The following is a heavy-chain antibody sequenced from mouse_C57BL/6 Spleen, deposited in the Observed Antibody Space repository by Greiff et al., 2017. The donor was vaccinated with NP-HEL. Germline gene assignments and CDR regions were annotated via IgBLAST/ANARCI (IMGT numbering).Heavy chain of an antibody. CDR3: ARKEGDDSNSGAWFAY. D-gene: IGHD2-5*01. CDR1: GYTFTRYW. J-gene: IGHJ3*01. Sequence: QVQLQQPGAELVKPGASVKMSCKASGYTFTRYWITWVKQRPGQGLEWIGDIYPGSGSTNYNEQFKSKATLTVDTSSRTAYMQLSSLTSEDSAVYYWARKEGDDSNSGAWFAYWGQGTLVTVSA. CDR2: IYPGSGST. V-gene: IGHV1-55*01.